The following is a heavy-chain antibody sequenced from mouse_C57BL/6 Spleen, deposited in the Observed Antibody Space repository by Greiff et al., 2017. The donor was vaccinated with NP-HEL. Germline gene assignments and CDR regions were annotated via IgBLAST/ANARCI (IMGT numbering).Heavy chain of an antibody. Sequence: EVQLVESGGGLVQPGGSMKLSCVASGFTFSNYWMNWVRQSPEKGLEWVAQIRLKSDNYATHYAESVKGRFTISRDDSKSSVYLQMNNLRAEDTGIYYCTRAGVWFDYWGQGTTLTVSS. D-gene: IGHD3-3*01. V-gene: IGHV6-3*01. J-gene: IGHJ2*01. CDR3: TRAGVWFDY. CDR1: GFTFSNYW. CDR2: IRLKSDNYAT.